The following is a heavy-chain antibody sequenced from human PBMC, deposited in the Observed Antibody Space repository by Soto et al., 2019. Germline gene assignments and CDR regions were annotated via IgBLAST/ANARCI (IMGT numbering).Heavy chain of an antibody. Sequence: GSLRLSCAASGFTFSSYWMHWVRQAPGKGLVWVSRINSDGSSTSYADSVKGRFTISRDNARNTLYLQMNSLRAEDTAVYYCAREGRGYDYLDYWGQGTLVTVSS. CDR3: AREGRGYDYLDY. CDR2: INSDGSST. J-gene: IGHJ4*02. D-gene: IGHD5-12*01. V-gene: IGHV3-74*01. CDR1: GFTFSSYW.